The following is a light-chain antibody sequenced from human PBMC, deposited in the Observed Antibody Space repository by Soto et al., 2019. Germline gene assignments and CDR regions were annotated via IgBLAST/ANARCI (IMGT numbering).Light chain of an antibody. Sequence: EIVLTQSPGTLSLSPGERATLSCRASQSFSNNYLAWYQQKPGQAPRLLIYGASNRATGIPDRFSGSGSGTDFTLTISRLEPEDFAVYYCQQYGSSITFGQGTRLEI. CDR2: GAS. CDR3: QQYGSSIT. CDR1: QSFSNNY. V-gene: IGKV3-20*01. J-gene: IGKJ5*01.